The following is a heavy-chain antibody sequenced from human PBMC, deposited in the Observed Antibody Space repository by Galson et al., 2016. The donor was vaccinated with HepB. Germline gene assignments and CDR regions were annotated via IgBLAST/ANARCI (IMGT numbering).Heavy chain of an antibody. J-gene: IGHJ4*02. CDR2: IYWDGDD. D-gene: IGHD3-16*02. V-gene: IGHV2-5*02. CDR1: GFSLSTSGVA. Sequence: PALVKPTQTLTVTCSFSGFSLSTSGVAVGWIRQPPGKALEWLALIYWDGDDRYSPALQTRLTITKDTSKNQVVLTMTNMDPADTATYFCARRIIASQHIPFDYWGQGILVTVSS. CDR3: ARRIIASQHIPFDY.